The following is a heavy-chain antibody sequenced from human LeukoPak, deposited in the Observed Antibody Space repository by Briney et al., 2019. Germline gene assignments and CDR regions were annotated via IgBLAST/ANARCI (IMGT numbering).Heavy chain of an antibody. V-gene: IGHV3-23*01. CDR2: INGSGGRT. CDR3: ARAGRYFDWENYYYYMDV. Sequence: PGGSLRLSCAASGFTFSNYAMSWVRQAPGKGLEWVSDINGSGGRTNYADSVKGRFTISRDNSKNTLYLQMNSLRAEDTAVYYCARAGRYFDWENYYYYMDVWGKGTTVTISS. D-gene: IGHD3-9*01. CDR1: GFTFSNYA. J-gene: IGHJ6*03.